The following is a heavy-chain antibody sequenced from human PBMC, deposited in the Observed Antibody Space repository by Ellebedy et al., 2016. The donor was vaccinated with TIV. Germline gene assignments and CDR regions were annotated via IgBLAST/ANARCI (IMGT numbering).Heavy chain of an antibody. CDR2: ISYDGSNK. CDR1: GFTFSSYA. CDR3: ARHGEIVVVTAMLDY. D-gene: IGHD2-21*02. V-gene: IGHV3-30-3*01. Sequence: GESLKISCAASGFTFSSYAMHWVRQAPGKGLEWVAVISYDGSNKYYADSVKGRFTISRDNSKHTLYLQMNSLRADDTAVYYCARHGEIVVVTAMLDYWGQGTLVTVSS. J-gene: IGHJ4*02.